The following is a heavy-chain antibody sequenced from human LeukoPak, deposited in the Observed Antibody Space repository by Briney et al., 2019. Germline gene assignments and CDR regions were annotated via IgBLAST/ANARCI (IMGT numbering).Heavy chain of an antibody. D-gene: IGHD3-22*01. Sequence: QPGGSLRLSCAASGFTFSSYAMHWVRQAPGKGLEWVAVISYDGSNKYYADSVKGRFTISRDNSKNTLYLQMNSLRAEDTAVYYCARVSHDSSGYPYQFDYWGQGTLVTVSS. CDR1: GFTFSSYA. CDR3: ARVSHDSSGYPYQFDY. CDR2: ISYDGSNK. V-gene: IGHV3-30*04. J-gene: IGHJ4*02.